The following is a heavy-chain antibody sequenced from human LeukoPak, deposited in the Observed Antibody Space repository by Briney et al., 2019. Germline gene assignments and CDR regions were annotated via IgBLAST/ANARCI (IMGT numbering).Heavy chain of an antibody. CDR2: INAGNGNT. D-gene: IGHD6-13*01. J-gene: IGHJ4*02. Sequence: GASVKVSCKASGYTFTSYGISWVRQAPGQGLEWMGWINAGNGNTKYSEGFQGRVTITRDTSASTAYMELSSLTSEDMAVYYCARARSISSNWGIDYWGQGTLVTVSS. CDR1: GYTFTSYG. CDR3: ARARSISSNWGIDY. V-gene: IGHV1-3*03.